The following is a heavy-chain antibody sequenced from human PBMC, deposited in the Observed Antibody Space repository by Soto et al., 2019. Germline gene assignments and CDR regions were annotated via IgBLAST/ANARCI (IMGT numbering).Heavy chain of an antibody. J-gene: IGHJ4*02. Sequence: QITLKESGPTLVKPTQTLTLTCTFSGFSLTTRGVGVGWIRQPPGKALEWLALIYWDDDEGYSPSLKSRLTLTKDTTKNQVVLTMTTMDPVDTATYYFARRPRRFSYYFDYWGQGTLVTVSS. CDR2: IYWDDDE. D-gene: IGHD3-10*01. V-gene: IGHV2-5*02. CDR1: GFSLTTRGVG. CDR3: ARRPRRFSYYFDY.